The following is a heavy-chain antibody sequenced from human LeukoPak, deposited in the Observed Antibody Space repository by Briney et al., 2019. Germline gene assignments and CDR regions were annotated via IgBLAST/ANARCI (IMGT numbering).Heavy chain of an antibody. D-gene: IGHD5-12*01. Sequence: GESPKISCKGSGYSFTSYWIGWVRQMPGKGLEWMGIIYPGDSDTRYSPSFQGQVTISADKSISTAYLQWSSLKASDTAMYYCAIARGYSGYDSKFDYWGQGTLVTVSS. V-gene: IGHV5-51*01. CDR2: IYPGDSDT. CDR1: GYSFTSYW. J-gene: IGHJ4*02. CDR3: AIARGYSGYDSKFDY.